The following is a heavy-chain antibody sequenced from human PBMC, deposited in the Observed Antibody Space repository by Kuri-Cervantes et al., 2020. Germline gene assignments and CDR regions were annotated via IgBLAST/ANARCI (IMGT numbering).Heavy chain of an antibody. D-gene: IGHD3-16*01. J-gene: IGHJ4*02. V-gene: IGHV1-18*01. Sequence: ASVKVSCKASGYTFTSYGISWVRQAPGQGLEWMGWISAYNGNTNYAQKLQGRVTMTTDTSTSTAYMELSSLRSEDTAVYYCARAYEDMSTKDYWGQGTLVTVSS. CDR1: GYTFTSYG. CDR3: ARAYEDMSTKDY. CDR2: ISAYNGNT.